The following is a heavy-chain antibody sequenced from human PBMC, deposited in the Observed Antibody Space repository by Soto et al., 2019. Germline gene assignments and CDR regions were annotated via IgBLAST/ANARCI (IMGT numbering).Heavy chain of an antibody. D-gene: IGHD3-16*01. V-gene: IGHV4-39*01. CDR1: GGSISSSNYY. Sequence: SETLSLTCTVSGGSISSSNYYWCWIRQPPGKGLEWIGSIYYSGSTAYNSSLKSRVTMSVDTSKNQLSLRLSSVTAADTAVYYCASPTLGAFDIWGQGTMVTVSS. J-gene: IGHJ3*02. CDR2: IYYSGST. CDR3: ASPTLGAFDI.